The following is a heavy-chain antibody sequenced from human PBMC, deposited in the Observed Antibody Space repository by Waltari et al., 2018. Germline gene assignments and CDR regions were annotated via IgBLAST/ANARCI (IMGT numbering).Heavy chain of an antibody. J-gene: IGHJ4*02. Sequence: QVQLVQSGTEVKKPGASVRVSCKASGYTFIDHYIHWVRQAPGQGLEWRGGMNPNSGGTNYAQKFQGRVTMTRDTSTSTAYMELTRMTSDDTAIYYCARDGGFDFWGQGSLVTVSS. CDR1: GYTFIDHY. CDR3: ARDGGFDF. V-gene: IGHV1-2*02. CDR2: MNPNSGGT. D-gene: IGHD2-15*01.